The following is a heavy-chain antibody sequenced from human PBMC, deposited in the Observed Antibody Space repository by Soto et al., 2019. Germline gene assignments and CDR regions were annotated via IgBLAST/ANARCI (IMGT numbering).Heavy chain of an antibody. D-gene: IGHD3-9*01. J-gene: IGHJ5*02. Sequence: QVQLQESGPGLVKPSQTLSLTCTVSGGSISSGGYYWSWIRQHPGKGLEGIGYIYYSGSTYYNPSLKSRVTLSVHTSKTQFSLKLSSVTAADTAVYYCARDRAYDILTGYNWFDPWGQGTLVTVSS. CDR2: IYYSGST. CDR3: ARDRAYDILTGYNWFDP. CDR1: GGSISSGGYY. V-gene: IGHV4-31*03.